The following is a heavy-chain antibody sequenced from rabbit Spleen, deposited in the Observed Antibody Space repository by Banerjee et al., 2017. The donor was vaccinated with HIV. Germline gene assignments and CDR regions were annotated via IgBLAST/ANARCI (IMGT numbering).Heavy chain of an antibody. V-gene: IGHV1S45*01. CDR1: GFSFSSNW. J-gene: IGHJ3*01. CDR3: ARDPIVMTGESLDL. D-gene: IGHD4-1*01. CDR2: IDTNYGDT. Sequence: LEESGGGLVKPGGTLTLTCTVSGFSFSSNWICWVRQAPGKGLEWVACIDTNYGDTDYANWPKGRFTISKTSSTTVTLQMTSLTAADTATYFCARDPIVMTGESLDLWGPGTLVTVS.